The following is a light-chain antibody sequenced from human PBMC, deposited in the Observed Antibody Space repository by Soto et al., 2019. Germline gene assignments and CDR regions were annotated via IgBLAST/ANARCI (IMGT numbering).Light chain of an antibody. CDR3: ISYTSSSTLVV. V-gene: IGLV2-14*01. CDR1: SSDVGGYNY. Sequence: QSALTQPASVSGSPGQSITISCTGTSSDVGGYNYVSWYQQHPGKAPKLMIYDVSNRPSGVSNRFSVSKAGNTASLTISGLQAEDEADYYCISYTSSSTLVVFGGGTKLTVL. CDR2: DVS. J-gene: IGLJ2*01.